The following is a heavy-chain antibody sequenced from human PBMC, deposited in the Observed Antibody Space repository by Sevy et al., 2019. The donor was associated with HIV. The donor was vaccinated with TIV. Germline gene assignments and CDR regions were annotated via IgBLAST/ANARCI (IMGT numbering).Heavy chain of an antibody. CDR2: ISYDGSNK. J-gene: IGHJ4*02. CDR1: GFTFSSYG. Sequence: GGSLRLSCAASGFTFSSYGMHWVRQAPGKGLEGVAVISYDGSNKYYADSVKGRFTISRDNSKNTLYLQMNSLRAEDTAVYYCAINYFDYWGQGTLVTVSS. CDR3: AINYFDY. V-gene: IGHV3-30*03.